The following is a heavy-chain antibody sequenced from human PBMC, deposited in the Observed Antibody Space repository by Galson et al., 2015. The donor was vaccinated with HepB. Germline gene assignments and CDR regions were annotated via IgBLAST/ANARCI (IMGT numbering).Heavy chain of an antibody. CDR2: ISYDGSNK. V-gene: IGHV3-30*18. CDR3: AKENMNYDILTGANY. J-gene: IGHJ4*02. D-gene: IGHD3-9*01. Sequence: SLRLSCAASGFTFSSYGMHWVRQAPGKGLEWVAVISYDGSNKYYADSVKGRFTISRDNSKNTLYLQMNSLRAEDTAVYYCAKENMNYDILTGANYWGQGTLVTVSS. CDR1: GFTFSSYG.